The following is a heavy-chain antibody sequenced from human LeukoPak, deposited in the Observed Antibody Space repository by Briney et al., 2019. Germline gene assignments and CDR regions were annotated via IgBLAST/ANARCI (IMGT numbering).Heavy chain of an antibody. J-gene: IGHJ1*01. CDR1: GDSISMHY. D-gene: IGHD3-16*01. V-gene: IGHV3-23*01. Sequence: PSETLSLICSVSGDSISMHYWSWVRQAPGKGLEWVSAISGSGGSTYYADSVKGRFTISRDNSKNTLYLQMNSLRGEDTAVYYCAKDDDWGRFKDWGQGTLVTVSS. CDR3: AKDDDWGRFKD. CDR2: ISGSGGST.